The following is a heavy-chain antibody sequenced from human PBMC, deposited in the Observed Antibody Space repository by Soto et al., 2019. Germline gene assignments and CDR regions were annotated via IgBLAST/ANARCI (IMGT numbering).Heavy chain of an antibody. CDR3: ARDVDADFRTDFDY. V-gene: IGHV3-11*01. J-gene: IGHJ4*02. Sequence: GSLRLSCAASGFTFSDYYIHWIRRAPGKGLEWISYISGNGEVVQYAASARGRFTISRDNAENSVYLEMESLRDEDTALYYCARDVDADFRTDFDYWGRGTLVTVSS. CDR2: ISGNGEVV. D-gene: IGHD4-17*01. CDR1: GFTFSDYY.